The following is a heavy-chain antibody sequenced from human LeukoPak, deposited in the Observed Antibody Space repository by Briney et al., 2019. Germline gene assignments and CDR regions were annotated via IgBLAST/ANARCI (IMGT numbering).Heavy chain of an antibody. CDR2: IIPIFGTA. CDR1: GGTFSSYA. CDR3: ARVRLGQQLENDAFDI. Sequence: ASVKVSCKASGGTFSSYAISWVRQAPGQGLEWMGGIIPIFGTANYAQKFQGRVTITADESTSTAYMELSSLRSEDTAVYYCARVRLGQQLENDAFDIWGQGTMVTVSS. D-gene: IGHD6-13*01. V-gene: IGHV1-69*13. J-gene: IGHJ3*02.